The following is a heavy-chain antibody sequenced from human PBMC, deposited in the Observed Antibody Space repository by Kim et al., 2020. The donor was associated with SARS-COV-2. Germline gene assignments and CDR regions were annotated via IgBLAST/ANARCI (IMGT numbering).Heavy chain of an antibody. J-gene: IGHJ4*02. CDR2: IYSGENT. Sequence: GGSLILSCAASGFTVSNIYMSWVRQAPGKWLEWVSLIYSGENTYYADSVKGRFTISRDNSKNTLYLQMNNLRADDTAVYYCAGIDPDRGGYWGQGTLVTVSS. V-gene: IGHV3-53*01. D-gene: IGHD1-20*01. CDR1: GFTVSNIY. CDR3: AGIDPDRGGY.